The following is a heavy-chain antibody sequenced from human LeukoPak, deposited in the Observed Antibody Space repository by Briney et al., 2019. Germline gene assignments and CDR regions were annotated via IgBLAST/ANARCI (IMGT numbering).Heavy chain of an antibody. D-gene: IGHD5-12*01. CDR1: GGSISSYY. V-gene: IGHV4-59*01. CDR2: IYYSGST. CDR3: ARAGGYPLNWFDL. Sequence: SETLSLTCTVSGGSISSYYWSWLRQPPGKGLEWIGYIYYSGSTNYNPSLKSRVTISVDTSKNQFSLKLSSVTAADTAVYYCARAGGYPLNWFDLWGQGTLVTVSS. J-gene: IGHJ5*02.